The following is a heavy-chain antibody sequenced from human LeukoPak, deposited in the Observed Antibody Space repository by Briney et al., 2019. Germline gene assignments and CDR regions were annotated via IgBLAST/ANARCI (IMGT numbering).Heavy chain of an antibody. J-gene: IGHJ4*02. D-gene: IGHD4-17*01. CDR2: MNPNSGGT. Sequence: ASVKVSCKASGYTFTGYYMHWVRQAPGQELELMGWMNPNSGGTNYAQKFQGRVTMTRDTSISTAYMELSRLRSDDTAVYYCARVYGDLYYFDYWGQGTLVTVSS. CDR3: ARVYGDLYYFDY. CDR1: GYTFTGYY. V-gene: IGHV1-2*02.